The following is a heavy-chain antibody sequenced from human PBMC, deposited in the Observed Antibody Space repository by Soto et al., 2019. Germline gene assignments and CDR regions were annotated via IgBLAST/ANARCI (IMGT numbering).Heavy chain of an antibody. J-gene: IGHJ6*02. CDR1: GFTFSSYS. D-gene: IGHD2-2*01. Sequence: GGSLRLSCAASGFTFSSYSMNWVRQAPGKGLEWVSYISSSSSSTIYYADSVKGRFTISRDNAKNSLYLQMNSLRDEDTAVYYFARAHVLVPAAYYYGMDVWGQGTTVTVSS. CDR3: ARAHVLVPAAYYYGMDV. V-gene: IGHV3-48*02. CDR2: ISSSSSSTI.